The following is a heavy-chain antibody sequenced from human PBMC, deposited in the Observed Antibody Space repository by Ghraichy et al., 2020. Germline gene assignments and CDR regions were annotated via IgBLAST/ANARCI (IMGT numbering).Heavy chain of an antibody. CDR3: AKRHCSGGTCYRYFDY. Sequence: GGSLRLSCAASGFTFSNYAMNWVRQAPGRGLEWVSSISSSGGSTYYADSVKGRFTISRDNSKNTLFVQMNSLGAEDTALYYCAKRHCSGGTCYRYFDYWGQGTLVTVSS. CDR2: ISSSGGST. V-gene: IGHV3-23*01. J-gene: IGHJ4*02. CDR1: GFTFSNYA. D-gene: IGHD2-15*01.